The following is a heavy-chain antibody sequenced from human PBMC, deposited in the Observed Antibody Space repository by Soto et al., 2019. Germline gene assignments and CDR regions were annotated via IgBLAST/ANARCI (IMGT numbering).Heavy chain of an antibody. V-gene: IGHV1-18*01. D-gene: IGHD3-3*01. CDR2: ISAYNGNT. CDR3: ARDRGPGDYDFWSGHGY. J-gene: IGHJ4*02. CDR1: GYTFTSYG. Sequence: RASVKVSRKASGYTFTSYGISWVRLAPGQGLEWMGWISAYNGNTNYAQKLQGRVTMTTDTSTSTAYMELRSLRYDDTAVYYCARDRGPGDYDFWSGHGYWGQGNLVTVT.